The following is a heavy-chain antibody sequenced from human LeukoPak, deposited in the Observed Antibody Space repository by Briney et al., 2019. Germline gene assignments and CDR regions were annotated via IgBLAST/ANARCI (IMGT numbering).Heavy chain of an antibody. V-gene: IGHV3-48*04. CDR3: AREYPMVRGVYY. D-gene: IGHD3-10*01. J-gene: IGHJ4*02. CDR2: ISSSGSTI. CDR1: GFTFSSYS. Sequence: GGSLRLSCAASGFTFSSYSMNWVRQAPGKGLEWVSYISSSGSTIYYADSVKGRFTISRDNAKNSPYLQMNSLRAEDTAVYYCAREYPMVRGVYYWGQGTLVTVSS.